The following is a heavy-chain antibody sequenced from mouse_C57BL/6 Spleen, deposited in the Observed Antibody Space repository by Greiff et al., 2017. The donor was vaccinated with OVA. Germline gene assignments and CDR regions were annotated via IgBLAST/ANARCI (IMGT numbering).Heavy chain of an antibody. CDR2: ISDGGSYT. CDR3: ARDGNWDVSAY. J-gene: IGHJ3*01. D-gene: IGHD4-1*01. Sequence: EVMLVESGGGLVKPGGSLKLSCAASGFTFSSYAMSWVRQTPEKRLEWVATISDGGSYTYYPDNVKGRFTISRDNAKNNLYLQMSHLKSEDTAMYYCARDGNWDVSAYWGQGTLVTVSA. V-gene: IGHV5-4*01. CDR1: GFTFSSYA.